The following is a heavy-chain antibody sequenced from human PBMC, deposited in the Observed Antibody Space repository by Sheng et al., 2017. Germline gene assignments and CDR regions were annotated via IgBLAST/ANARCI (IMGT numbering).Heavy chain of an antibody. CDR2: IDHSSGDT. CDR3: ARPYSGNYYSHFDF. J-gene: IGHJ4*01. D-gene: IGHD1-26*01. V-gene: IGHV1-2*06. Sequence: QVPAGAVWGAEMKKPGASVKVSCKSSGYTFIGYFIHWVRQAPGQGPEWMGRIDHSSGDTNYAQKFQGRVTMTRDTSVSTTYMELNRLTSDDTAVYFCARPYSGNYYSHFDFWG. CDR1: GYTFIGYF.